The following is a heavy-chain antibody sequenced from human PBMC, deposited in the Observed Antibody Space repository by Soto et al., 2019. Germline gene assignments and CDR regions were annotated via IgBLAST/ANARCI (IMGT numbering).Heavy chain of an antibody. Sequence: SETLSLTCTVSGGSISSGDYYWSWIRQPPGKGLEWIGYIYYSGSTYYNPSLKSRVTISVDTSKNQFSLKLSSVTAADMAVYYCARDQGTNYGMDVWGQGTTVTVSS. V-gene: IGHV4-30-4*01. CDR3: ARDQGTNYGMDV. CDR2: IYYSGST. J-gene: IGHJ6*02. CDR1: GGSISSGDYY.